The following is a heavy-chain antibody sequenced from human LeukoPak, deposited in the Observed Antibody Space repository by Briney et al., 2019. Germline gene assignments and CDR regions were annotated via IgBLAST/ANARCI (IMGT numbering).Heavy chain of an antibody. CDR2: IYTSGST. J-gene: IGHJ5*02. Sequence: SETLSLTCTVSGGSISSYYWSWIRQPPGKGLEWIGYIYTSGSTNYNPSLKSRVTISVDTSKNQFSLKLSSATAADTAVYYCARVSSSTSIFDPWGQGTLVTVSS. D-gene: IGHD2-2*01. CDR1: GGSISSYY. V-gene: IGHV4-4*09. CDR3: ARVSSSTSIFDP.